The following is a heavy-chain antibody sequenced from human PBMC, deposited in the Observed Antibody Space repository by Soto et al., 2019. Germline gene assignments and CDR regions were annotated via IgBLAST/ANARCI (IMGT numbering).Heavy chain of an antibody. CDR3: ARDRYYYYDSSGYYPSDY. V-gene: IGHV3-33*01. CDR2: IWYDGSNK. D-gene: IGHD3-22*01. J-gene: IGHJ4*02. Sequence: GGSLRISCAASGFSFSRYLIHYVRLAPGKGLEWVAVIWYDGSNKYYADSVKGRFTISRDNSKNTLYLQMNSLRAEDTAVYYCARDRYYYYDSSGYYPSDYWGQGT. CDR1: GFSFSRYL.